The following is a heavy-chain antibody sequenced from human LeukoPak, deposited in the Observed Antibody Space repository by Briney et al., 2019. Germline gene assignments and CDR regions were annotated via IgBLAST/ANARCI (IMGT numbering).Heavy chain of an antibody. CDR2: INPSGDST. V-gene: IGHV1-46*01. D-gene: IGHD1-26*01. CDR1: GYTFTSYY. J-gene: IGHJ4*02. CDR3: ARGDPISGNYHWATPNFDY. Sequence: ASVKVSCKASGYTFTSYYIHWVRQAPGQGLEWMGIINPSGDSTTYTQKFQGRVTMTRDTSTSTVYMELSSLRSEDTAVYYCARGDPISGNYHWATPNFDYWGQGTLVTVSS.